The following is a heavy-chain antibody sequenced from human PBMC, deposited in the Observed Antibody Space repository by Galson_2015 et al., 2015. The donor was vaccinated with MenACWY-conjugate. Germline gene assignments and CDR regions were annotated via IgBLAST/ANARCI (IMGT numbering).Heavy chain of an antibody. CDR2: LNSGVGST. Sequence: SVKVSCKASGYTFTSYFIHWVRQAPGQGPEWMGVLNSGVGSTTYAQKFRGRVTMTRDTSTATVYMDLSSLRSDDTAVYYCARGSISGGYCVEFWGQGTLVTVSS. CDR1: GYTFTSYF. D-gene: IGHD2-21*01. J-gene: IGHJ4*02. CDR3: ARGSISGGYCVEF. V-gene: IGHV1-46*01.